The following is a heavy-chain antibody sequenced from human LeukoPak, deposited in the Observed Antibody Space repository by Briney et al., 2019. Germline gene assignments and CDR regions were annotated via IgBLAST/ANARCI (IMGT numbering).Heavy chain of an antibody. CDR1: GFTFSSYA. CDR2: IYYSGST. D-gene: IGHD3-22*01. V-gene: IGHV4-59*01. CDR3: ARMLPDSSGYYYGAEFDY. J-gene: IGHJ4*02. Sequence: GSLRLSCAASGFTFSSYAMSWIRQPPGKGLEWIGYIYYSGSTNYNPSLKSRVTISVDTSKNQFSLKLSSVTAADTAVYYCARMLPDSSGYYYGAEFDYWGQGTLVTVSS.